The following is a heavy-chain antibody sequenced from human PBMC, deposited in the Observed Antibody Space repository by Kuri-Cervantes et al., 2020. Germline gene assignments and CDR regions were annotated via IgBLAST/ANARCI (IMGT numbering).Heavy chain of an antibody. V-gene: IGHV3-7*01. D-gene: IGHD5-18*01. CDR3: ARLDTAMGGRAY. CDR1: GFTVSSNY. J-gene: IGHJ4*02. CDR2: MKRDGSES. Sequence: GESLKISCAASGFTVSSNYMSWVRQAPGKGLEWVAMMKRDGSESYYVDSVTGRFTISRDNAKNSLYLQMNSLGAEDTAMYYCARLDTAMGGRAYWGQGTLVTVSS.